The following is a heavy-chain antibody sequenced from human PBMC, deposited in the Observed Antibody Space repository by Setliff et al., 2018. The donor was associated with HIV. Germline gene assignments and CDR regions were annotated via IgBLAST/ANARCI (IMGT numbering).Heavy chain of an antibody. CDR3: AREREAWSAYDS. CDR1: GGSLSSDNW. CDR2: IYHTEYT. D-gene: IGHD3-3*01. Sequence: SETLSLTCAVSGGSLSSDNWWTCVRQPPGKGLEWIGEIYHTEYTNYNSSLESRVAISLDTSSNQFSLKLSSVTAADTAVYHCAREREAWSAYDSWGQGTLVTVSS. J-gene: IGHJ5*02. V-gene: IGHV4-4*02.